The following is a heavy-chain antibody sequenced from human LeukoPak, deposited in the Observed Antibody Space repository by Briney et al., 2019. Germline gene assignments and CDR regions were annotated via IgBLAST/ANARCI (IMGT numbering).Heavy chain of an antibody. V-gene: IGHV1-46*01. CDR1: GYSFTSYY. D-gene: IGHD3-22*01. J-gene: IGHJ4*02. CDR3: ARDYDSSGYGDFDY. CDR2: INPSGGST. Sequence: GASVKVSFKASGYSFTSYYMHWVRQAPGQGLEWMGIINPSGGSTNYAQKLQGRVTMTRDTSTSTVYMELSSLRSEDTAVYFCARDYDSSGYGDFDYWGQGTLVTVSS.